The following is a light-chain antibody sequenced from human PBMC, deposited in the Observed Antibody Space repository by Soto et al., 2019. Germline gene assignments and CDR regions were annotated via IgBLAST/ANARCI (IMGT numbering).Light chain of an antibody. V-gene: IGKV3-20*01. CDR1: QWITSNF. J-gene: IGKJ2*01. CDR2: GAS. CDR3: QQYGRSPFT. Sequence: EIVLTQSPVTLSLSPGESATLSCRASQWITSNFLAWFQQKAGLAPRLLIYGASTRASGVPDRFSGGGSGTDFVLTISRLEPEDFAVYYCQQYGRSPFTFGQGTKLQIK.